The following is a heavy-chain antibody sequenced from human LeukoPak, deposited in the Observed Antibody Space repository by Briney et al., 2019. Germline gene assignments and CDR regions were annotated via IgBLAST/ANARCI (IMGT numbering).Heavy chain of an antibody. Sequence: GGSLRLSCVASGFTFSSYWMHWVRQDPRKGLEWVSAISGSGGSTYYADSVKGRFTISRDNSKNTLYLQMNSLRAEDTAVYYCAREYSSSTGKASDYWGQGTLVTVSS. D-gene: IGHD6-6*01. J-gene: IGHJ4*02. CDR2: ISGSGGST. CDR3: AREYSSSTGKASDY. V-gene: IGHV3-23*01. CDR1: GFTFSSYW.